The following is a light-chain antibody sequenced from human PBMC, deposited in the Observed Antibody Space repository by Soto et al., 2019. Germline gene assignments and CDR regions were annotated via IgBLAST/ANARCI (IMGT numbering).Light chain of an antibody. CDR1: QSVGSY. Sequence: EIVLTQSPATLSLSPGERATLSCRASQSVGSYLAWFQQTPGQAPRLLIYDTSNRATGIPARFSGSGSGTDFTLTISSLQSEDVAVYYCQQYYSTPLTFGGGTKVEIK. J-gene: IGKJ4*01. V-gene: IGKV3-11*01. CDR3: QQYYSTPLT. CDR2: DTS.